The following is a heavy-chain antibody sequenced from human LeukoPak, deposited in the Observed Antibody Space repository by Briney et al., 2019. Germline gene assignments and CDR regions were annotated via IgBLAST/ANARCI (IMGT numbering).Heavy chain of an antibody. V-gene: IGHV3-7*01. Sequence: GGPLRLSRAASGFTFTTYSMSWLRQPPGKGREWVANKKQDGSENYYEDTVKGRFTISRDNAKNSLYLKMNRLSAEDTAVYYCASGGRRGAGGQYNWFYLGVWGNGATVT. CDR2: KKQDGSEN. CDR3: ASGGRRGAGGQYNWFYLGV. D-gene: IGHD1-1*01. CDR1: GFTFTTYS. J-gene: IGHJ6*03.